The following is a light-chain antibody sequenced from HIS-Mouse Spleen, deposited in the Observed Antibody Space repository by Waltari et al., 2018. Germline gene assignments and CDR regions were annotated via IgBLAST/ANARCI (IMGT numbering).Light chain of an antibody. V-gene: IGLV2-18*02. CDR3: SSYTSSSTVV. J-gene: IGLJ2*01. Sequence: QSALTQPPSVSGSPGQSVTISCTGTSSDVGSYNRVSWYQQPPGTAPKLMIYEVSNRPSGVPDRLSGSKSGNTASLTISGLQAEDEADYYCSSYTSSSTVVFGGGTKLTVL. CDR2: EVS. CDR1: SSDVGSYNR.